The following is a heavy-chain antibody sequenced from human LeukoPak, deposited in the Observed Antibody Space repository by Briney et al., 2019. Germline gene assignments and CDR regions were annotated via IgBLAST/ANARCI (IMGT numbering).Heavy chain of an antibody. Sequence: PSETLSLTCTVSGGSISSYYWSWIRQPPGKGLEWIGYIYYSGSTNYNPSLKSRVTISVDTSKNQFSLKLSSVTAADTAVYYCARHAGGKMGFDYWGQGTLVTVSS. CDR1: GGSISSYY. CDR2: IYYSGST. J-gene: IGHJ4*02. D-gene: IGHD4-23*01. CDR3: ARHAGGKMGFDY. V-gene: IGHV4-59*08.